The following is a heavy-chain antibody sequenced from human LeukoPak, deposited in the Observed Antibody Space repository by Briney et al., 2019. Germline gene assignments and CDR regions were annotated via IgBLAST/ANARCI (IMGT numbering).Heavy chain of an antibody. Sequence: ASVKVSCTASGGTFSSYAISWVRQAPGQGLEWMGIINPSGGSTNYAQKFQGRVTMTRDTSTSTVSMELSSLRSDDTAVYYCARETYSNYAYGMDVWGQGTTVTVSS. CDR3: ARETYSNYAYGMDV. D-gene: IGHD4-11*01. CDR1: GGTFSSYA. J-gene: IGHJ6*02. V-gene: IGHV1-46*01. CDR2: INPSGGST.